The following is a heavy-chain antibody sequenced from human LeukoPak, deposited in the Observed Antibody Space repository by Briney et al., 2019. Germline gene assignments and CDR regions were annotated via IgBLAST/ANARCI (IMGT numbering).Heavy chain of an antibody. CDR1: GGTFSSYA. CDR2: IIPILGIA. CDR3: ARDNAVAGLDY. J-gene: IGHJ4*02. D-gene: IGHD1-14*01. V-gene: IGHV1-69*04. Sequence: SVKVSCKASGGTFSSYAISWVRQAPGQGLEWMGRIIPILGIANYAQKFQGRVTITADKSTSTAYMELSSLRSEDTAVNYCARDNAVAGLDYWGQGTLVTVSS.